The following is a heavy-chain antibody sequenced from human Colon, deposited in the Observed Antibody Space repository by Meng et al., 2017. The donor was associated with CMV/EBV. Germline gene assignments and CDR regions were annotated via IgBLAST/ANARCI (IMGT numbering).Heavy chain of an antibody. D-gene: IGHD2-15*01. CDR2: IGRGSGA. CDR1: GFTFTSYD. Sequence: EVQLVGAGGGLVQTGGSMRLSCAASGFTFTSYDMSWVRQAPGKGLEWVSTIGRGSGANYADSVKGRFTMSRDNSKNTVYLEMNNLRAEDMAIYYCARDRWFTFWGQGVLVTVSS. CDR3: ARDRWFTF. V-gene: IGHV3-23*04. J-gene: IGHJ4*02.